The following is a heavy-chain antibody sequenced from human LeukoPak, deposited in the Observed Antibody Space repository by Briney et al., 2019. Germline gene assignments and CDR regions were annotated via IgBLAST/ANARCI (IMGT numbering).Heavy chain of an antibody. J-gene: IGHJ4*02. CDR2: IKYDGSNK. V-gene: IGHV3-33*01. CDR3: ARDSNSGYYGEYFDY. D-gene: IGHD3-22*01. Sequence: PGRSLRLSCAASGFTFSSYDMHWVRQAPGKGLEWVAIIKYDGSNKDYAGSVKGRFTISRDNSKNTLYLQMNSLRAEDTAVYYCARDSNSGYYGEYFDYWGQGTLVTVSS. CDR1: GFTFSSYD.